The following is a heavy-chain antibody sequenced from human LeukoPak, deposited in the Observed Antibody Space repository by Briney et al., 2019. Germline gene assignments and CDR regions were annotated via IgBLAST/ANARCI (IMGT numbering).Heavy chain of an antibody. Sequence: GGSLRLSCAVSGFIVSSNYMTWVRQAPGKGLVWVSRINSDGSSTTYADSVKGRFTISRDNGKNTLYLQMNNLRAEDTAVYYCAREMTTVTAPGYWGQGTLVTVSS. D-gene: IGHD4-17*01. CDR3: AREMTTVTAPGY. CDR2: INSDGSST. J-gene: IGHJ4*02. V-gene: IGHV3-74*01. CDR1: GFIVSSNY.